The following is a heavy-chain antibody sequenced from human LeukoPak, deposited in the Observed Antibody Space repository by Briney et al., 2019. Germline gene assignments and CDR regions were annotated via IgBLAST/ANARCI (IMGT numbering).Heavy chain of an antibody. J-gene: IGHJ4*02. CDR3: ARDPPGVSSAYFDY. CDR1: GFTFSSYG. V-gene: IGHV3-33*01. D-gene: IGHD6-25*01. CDR2: IWYDGSNK. Sequence: GGSLRLSCAASGFTFSSYGMHWVRQAPGKGLEWVAVIWYDGSNKYYADSVKGRFTISRDSSKNTLYLQMNSLRAEDTAVYYCARDPPGVSSAYFDYWGQGTLVTVSS.